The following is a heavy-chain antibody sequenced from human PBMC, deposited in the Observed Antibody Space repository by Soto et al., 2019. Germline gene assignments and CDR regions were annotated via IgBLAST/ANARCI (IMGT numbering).Heavy chain of an antibody. CDR1: GYTFTGYY. D-gene: IGHD3-10*01. J-gene: IGHJ6*02. CDR2: INPNSGGT. V-gene: IGHV1-2*04. Sequence: ASVKVSCKASGYTFTGYYMHWVRQAPGQGLEWMGWINPNSGGTNYAQKFQGWVTMTRDTSISTAYMELSRLRSDDTAVYYCAREGDSLSWFGESASNGLAVWGQGTTVTVSS. CDR3: AREGDSLSWFGESASNGLAV.